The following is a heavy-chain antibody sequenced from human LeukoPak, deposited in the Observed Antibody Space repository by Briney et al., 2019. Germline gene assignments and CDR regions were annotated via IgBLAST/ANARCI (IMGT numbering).Heavy chain of an antibody. CDR3: ARVKALGSWNYRPTTYYFDY. V-gene: IGHV3-21*01. J-gene: IGHJ4*02. CDR1: GFTFSSYS. Sequence: GGSLRLSCAASGFTFSSYSMNWVRQAPGKGLEWVSSISSSSSYIYYADSVKGRFTISRDNAKNSLYLQMNSLRAEDTAVYYCARVKALGSWNYRPTTYYFDYWGQGTLVTVSS. CDR2: ISSSSSYI. D-gene: IGHD1-7*01.